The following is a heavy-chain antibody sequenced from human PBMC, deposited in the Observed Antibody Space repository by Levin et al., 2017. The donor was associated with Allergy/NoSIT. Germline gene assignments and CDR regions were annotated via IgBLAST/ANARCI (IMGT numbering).Heavy chain of an antibody. J-gene: IGHJ4*02. D-gene: IGHD4-17*01. CDR3: ARHSLRGGYYDY. CDR2: MRYTGDT. CDR1: GASISSYY. Sequence: SETLSLTCTVSGASISSYYWSWVRQPPGKGLEWIAYMRYTGDTNYNPSLKSRVTISVDTSKNQFSLKLSSVTAADTAVYYCARHSLRGGYYDYWGQGTLVTVSS. V-gene: IGHV4-59*08.